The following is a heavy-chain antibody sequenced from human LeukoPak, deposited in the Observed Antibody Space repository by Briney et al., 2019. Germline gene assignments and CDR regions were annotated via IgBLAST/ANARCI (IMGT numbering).Heavy chain of an antibody. CDR3: ARDPSGSDFDY. D-gene: IGHD2-21*01. CDR2: IKQDESEK. CDR1: GGSFSGYY. V-gene: IGHV3-7*01. J-gene: IGHJ4*02. Sequence: PSETLSLTCAVYGGSFSGYYWSWIRQPPGKGLEWVANIKQDESEKFYVDSVKGRFTISRDNAKNSLYLQMNSLRAEDTAVYYCARDPSGSDFDYWGQGTLVTVSS.